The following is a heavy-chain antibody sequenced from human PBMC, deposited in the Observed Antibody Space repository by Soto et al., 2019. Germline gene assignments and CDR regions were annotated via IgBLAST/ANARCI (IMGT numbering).Heavy chain of an antibody. CDR2: ISYDGSNK. J-gene: IGHJ6*02. CDR1: GFTFRSYG. V-gene: IGHV3-30*03. Sequence: PGESLKISCAASGFTFRSYGMHWVRQAPGKGLEWVAVISYDGSNKYYADSVKGRFTISRDNSKNTLYLQMNSLRAEDTAVYYCAAGNNWNDYYYYGMDVWGQGTTVTVSS. CDR3: AAGNNWNDYYYYGMDV. D-gene: IGHD1-1*01.